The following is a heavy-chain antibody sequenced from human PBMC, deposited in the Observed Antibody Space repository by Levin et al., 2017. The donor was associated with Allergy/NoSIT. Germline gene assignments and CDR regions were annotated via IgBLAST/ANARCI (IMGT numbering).Heavy chain of an antibody. Sequence: GESLKISCAASGFSGFAFNTYDMHWVRQATGKGLEWVSAIGTAGDTYYTDSVKGRFTISRENAKNSLYLQMNSLRAGDTAVYYCARALSTNYYDSRGYYDTWGQGTLVTVSS. CDR3: ARALSTNYYDSRGYYDT. D-gene: IGHD3-22*01. CDR2: IGTAGDT. CDR1: GFSGFAFNTYD. J-gene: IGHJ5*02. V-gene: IGHV3-13*04.